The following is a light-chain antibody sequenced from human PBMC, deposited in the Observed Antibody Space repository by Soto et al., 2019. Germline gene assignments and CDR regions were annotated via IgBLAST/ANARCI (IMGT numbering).Light chain of an antibody. CDR2: GAS. Sequence: EIVMTQAPDTLSLAPGERATLSCRASQSVRADFLTWYQQRLGQAPRLLIYGASNRATGIPDRFSGSGSGTDFTLTISGLEPEDFAVYYCQYYGTSLPCGGGAKVELK. CDR1: QSVRADF. CDR3: QYYGTSLP. J-gene: IGKJ4*01. V-gene: IGKV3-20*01.